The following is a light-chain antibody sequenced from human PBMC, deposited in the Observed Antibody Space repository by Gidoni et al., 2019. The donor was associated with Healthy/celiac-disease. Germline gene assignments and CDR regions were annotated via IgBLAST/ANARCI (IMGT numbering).Light chain of an antibody. V-gene: IGKV3-15*01. Sequence: EIVMTQSPATLSVSPGERATLSCRASQSVSSNLAWYKQNTGQAPRLLIYGASTRATGIPARFSGSGSGTEFTLTISSLQSEDFAVYYCQQYNNWKTFGQGTKVEIK. CDR3: QQYNNWKT. J-gene: IGKJ1*01. CDR2: GAS. CDR1: QSVSSN.